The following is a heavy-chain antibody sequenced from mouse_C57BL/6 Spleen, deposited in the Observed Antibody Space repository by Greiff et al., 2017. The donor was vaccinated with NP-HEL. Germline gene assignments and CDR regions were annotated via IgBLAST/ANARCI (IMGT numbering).Heavy chain of an antibody. Sequence: QVQLQQSGAELMKPGASVKLSCKATGYTFTGYWIEWVKQRPGHGLEWIGEILPGSGSTNYIEKFKGKATFTADTSSNTAYMQLSSLTTEDSAIYYCARNWDGGYFDVWGTGTTVTVSS. CDR2: ILPGSGST. CDR1: GYTFTGYW. D-gene: IGHD4-1*01. CDR3: ARNWDGGYFDV. V-gene: IGHV1-9*01. J-gene: IGHJ1*03.